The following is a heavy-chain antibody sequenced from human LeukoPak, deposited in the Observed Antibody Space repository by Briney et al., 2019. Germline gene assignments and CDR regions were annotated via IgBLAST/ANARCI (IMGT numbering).Heavy chain of an antibody. CDR3: ARGQLWFPLAFDI. J-gene: IGHJ3*02. Sequence: SETLSLICTVWGRPISSYYWLWIRQPPGKGLEWIGYLYYSGSTNYNPSLKSRVNISVDTSKNQFSLKLSSVTAADAAVYYWARGQLWFPLAFDIWGQGTMVTVSS. V-gene: IGHV4-59*01. CDR1: GRPISSYY. D-gene: IGHD5-18*01. CDR2: LYYSGST.